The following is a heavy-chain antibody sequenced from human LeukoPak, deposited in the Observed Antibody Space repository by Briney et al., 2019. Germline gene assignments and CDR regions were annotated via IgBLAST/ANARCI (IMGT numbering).Heavy chain of an antibody. V-gene: IGHV4-39*07. CDR2: ISYSGST. D-gene: IGHD4-17*01. CDR3: ASSYGYWYYFDY. J-gene: IGHJ4*02. CDR1: GGSISSSNYY. Sequence: SETLSLTCTVSGGSISSSNYYWGWIRQPPGKGLEWIGSISYSGSTYYNPSLKSRVTISVDTSKKQFSLKLSSVTAADTAVYYCASSYGYWYYFDYWGQGSLVTVSS.